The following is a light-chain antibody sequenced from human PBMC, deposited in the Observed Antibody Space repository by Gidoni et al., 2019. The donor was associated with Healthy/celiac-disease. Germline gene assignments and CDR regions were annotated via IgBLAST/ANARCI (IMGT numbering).Light chain of an antibody. V-gene: IGKV3-20*01. CDR2: GAS. J-gene: IGKJ1*01. Sequence: EIALTQSPGTLSLSPGESSTLTCRASQCVSSSYLAWYQQKPGQAPRLLIYGASSRATGIPDRFSGSGSGTDFTLTISRLEPEDFAVYYCQQYDSSPRFGQGTKVEIK. CDR3: QQYDSSPR. CDR1: QCVSSSY.